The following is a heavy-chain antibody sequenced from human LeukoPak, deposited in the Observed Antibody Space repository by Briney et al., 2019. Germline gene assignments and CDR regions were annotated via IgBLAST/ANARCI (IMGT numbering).Heavy chain of an antibody. CDR2: ISSSSSYI. D-gene: IGHD2-2*01. Sequence: GGSLRLSCAASGFTFSSYSMNWVRQAPGKGLEWVSPISSSSSYIYYADSVKGRFTISRDNAKSSLYLQMNSLRAEDTAMYYCARAPRYCSSTSCYDWFDPWGQGTLVTVSS. V-gene: IGHV3-21*01. CDR3: ARAPRYCSSTSCYDWFDP. CDR1: GFTFSSYS. J-gene: IGHJ5*02.